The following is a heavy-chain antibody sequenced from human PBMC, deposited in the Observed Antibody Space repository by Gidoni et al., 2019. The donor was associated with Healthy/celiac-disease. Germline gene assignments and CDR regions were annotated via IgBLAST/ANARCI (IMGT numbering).Heavy chain of an antibody. CDR1: GGSFSGYY. CDR3: ARAPSASAFDI. Sequence: QVQLQQWGAGLLKPSETLSLTCALYGGSFSGYYWSWIRQPPGKGLEWIGEINHSGSTNYNPSLKSRVTISVDTSKNQFSLKLSSVTAADTAVYYCARAPSASAFDIWGQGTMVTVSS. V-gene: IGHV4-34*01. CDR2: INHSGST. J-gene: IGHJ3*02.